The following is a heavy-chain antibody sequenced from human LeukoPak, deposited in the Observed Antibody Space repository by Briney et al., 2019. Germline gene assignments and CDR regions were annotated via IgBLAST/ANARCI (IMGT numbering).Heavy chain of an antibody. CDR3: ARVGYSSGWYSGYFDY. J-gene: IGHJ4*02. D-gene: IGHD6-19*01. Sequence: PGGSLRLSCAASGVTFSSYWMSWVRQAPGKGLEWVANIKQDGNEKYYVDSVKGRFTISRDNAKNSLYLQMNSLRAEDTAVYYCARVGYSSGWYSGYFDYWGQGTLVTVSS. V-gene: IGHV3-7*01. CDR1: GVTFSSYW. CDR2: IKQDGNEK.